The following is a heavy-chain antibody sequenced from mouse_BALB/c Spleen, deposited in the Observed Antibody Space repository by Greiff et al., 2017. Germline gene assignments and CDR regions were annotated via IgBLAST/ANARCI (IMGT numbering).Heavy chain of an antibody. Sequence: VQLQQSGPELMKPGASVKISCKASGYSFTSYYMHWVKQSHGKSLEWIGYIDPFNGGTSYNQKFKGKATLTVDKSSSTAYMHLSSLTSEDSAVYYCARPYYGNYFAWFAYWGQGTLVTVSA. V-gene: IGHV1S135*01. D-gene: IGHD2-10*01. J-gene: IGHJ3*01. CDR3: ARPYYGNYFAWFAY. CDR1: GYSFTSYY. CDR2: IDPFNGGT.